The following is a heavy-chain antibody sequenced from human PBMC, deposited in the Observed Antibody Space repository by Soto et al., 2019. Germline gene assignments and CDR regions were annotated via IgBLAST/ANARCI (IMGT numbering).Heavy chain of an antibody. CDR1: GGSFSGYY. D-gene: IGHD3-3*01. CDR3: ARGTYYDFWSGYPALYYYYYMDV. J-gene: IGHJ6*03. V-gene: IGHV4-34*01. Sequence: SETLSLTCAVYGGSFSGYYWSWIRQPPGKGLEWIGEINHSGSTNYNPSLKSRVTISVDTSKNQFSLKLSSVTAADTAVYYCARGTYYDFWSGYPALYYYYYMDVWGKGTTVTVSS. CDR2: INHSGST.